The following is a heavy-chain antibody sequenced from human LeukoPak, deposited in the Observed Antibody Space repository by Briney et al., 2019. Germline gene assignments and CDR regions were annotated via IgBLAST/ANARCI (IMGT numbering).Heavy chain of an antibody. V-gene: IGHV4-61*02. J-gene: IGHJ4*02. D-gene: IGHD5-18*01. Sequence: SETLFLTCTVSGGSITSGSFYWSWIRQPAGKELELIERIYTSGSANYNPSLKSRVTLSLDTSKNQISLKLSSVTAADTAVYYCARLSRGQTAMVYTLFDFWGQGTLVTVSS. CDR3: ARLSRGQTAMVYTLFDF. CDR1: GGSITSGSFY. CDR2: IYTSGSA.